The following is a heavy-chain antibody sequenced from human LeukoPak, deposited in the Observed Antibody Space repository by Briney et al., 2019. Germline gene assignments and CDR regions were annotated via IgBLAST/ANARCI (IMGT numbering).Heavy chain of an antibody. D-gene: IGHD6-19*01. CDR1: GGSISSYY. J-gene: IGHJ6*03. CDR2: IYYSGST. CDR3: ARDKGVRSGWSTEHYCYYYMDV. V-gene: IGHV4-59*01. Sequence: SETLSLTCTVSGGSISSYYWSWIRQPPGKGLEWIGYIYYSGSTNYNPSLKSRVTISVDTSKNQFSLRLSSVTAADTAVYYCARDKGVRSGWSTEHYCYYYMDVWGKGTTVTISS.